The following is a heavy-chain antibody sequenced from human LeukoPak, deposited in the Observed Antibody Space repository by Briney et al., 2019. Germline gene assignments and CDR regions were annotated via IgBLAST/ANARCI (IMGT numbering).Heavy chain of an antibody. CDR3: AKAASSSWPSYYYGMDV. V-gene: IGHV3-23*01. J-gene: IGHJ6*02. D-gene: IGHD6-13*01. Sequence: PGGSLRLSCAASGFTFSSYAMSWVRQAPGKGLEWVSAISGSGGSTYYADSVKGRFTISKDNSKNTVCLQMSSLRVDDTAVYYCAKAASSSWPSYYYGMDVWGQGTTVTVSS. CDR2: ISGSGGST. CDR1: GFTFSSYA.